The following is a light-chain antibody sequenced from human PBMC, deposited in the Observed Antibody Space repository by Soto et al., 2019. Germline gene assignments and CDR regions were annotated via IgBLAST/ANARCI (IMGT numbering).Light chain of an antibody. Sequence: DIEITQSPSTLSASVGDRVTITCRASQSVSGSLAWYQQKSGRPPKVLIYDASTLEDGVPSRFSGSGSGTEFTLSISSLQPEDFAVYYCQQYNNWPTFGQGTKVDIK. CDR2: DAS. J-gene: IGKJ1*01. V-gene: IGKV1-5*01. CDR1: QSVSGS. CDR3: QQYNNWPT.